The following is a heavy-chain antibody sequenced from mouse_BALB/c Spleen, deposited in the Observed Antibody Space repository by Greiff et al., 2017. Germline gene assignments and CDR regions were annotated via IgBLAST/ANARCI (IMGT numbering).Heavy chain of an antibody. Sequence: DVMLVESGGGLVQPGGSRKLSCAASGFTFSDYGMAWVRQAPGKGPEWVAFISNLAYSIYYADTVTGRFTISRENAKNTLYLEMSSLRSEDTAMYYCARGSNYSYWYFEVWGAGTTVTVSS. CDR1: GFTFSDYG. CDR2: ISNLAYSI. J-gene: IGHJ1*01. V-gene: IGHV5-15*02. D-gene: IGHD2-1*01. CDR3: ARGSNYSYWYFEV.